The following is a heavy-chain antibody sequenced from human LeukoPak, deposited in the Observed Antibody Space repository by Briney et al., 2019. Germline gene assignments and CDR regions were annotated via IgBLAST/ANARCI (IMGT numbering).Heavy chain of an antibody. CDR1: GXTFSNIG. Sequence: PGGSLRLSCAASGXTFSNIGMHWVRQAPGKGLEWVAVVSRTGGTKYYGDSVQGRFTISRDNSKNTLYLQMNSLRAEDTAVYYCAKESHSEGYGSYFDGWGPGTLVSVSS. J-gene: IGHJ4*02. V-gene: IGHV3-30*18. CDR2: VSRTGGTK. CDR3: AKESHSEGYGSYFDG. D-gene: IGHD1-26*01.